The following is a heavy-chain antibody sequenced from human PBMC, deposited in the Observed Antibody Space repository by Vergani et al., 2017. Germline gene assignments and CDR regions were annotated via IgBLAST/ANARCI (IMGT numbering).Heavy chain of an antibody. D-gene: IGHD3-22*01. CDR1: GGSISSSSYY. CDR3: ACADYYDSSGLPSY. J-gene: IGHJ4*02. V-gene: IGHV4-39*07. Sequence: QLQLQESGPGLVKPSETLSLTFTVSGGSISSSSYYWGWIRQPPGKGLEWIGSIYYSGSTYYNPSLKSRVTISVDTSKNQFSLKLSSVTAADTAVYYCACADYYDSSGLPSYWGQGTLVTVSS. CDR2: IYYSGST.